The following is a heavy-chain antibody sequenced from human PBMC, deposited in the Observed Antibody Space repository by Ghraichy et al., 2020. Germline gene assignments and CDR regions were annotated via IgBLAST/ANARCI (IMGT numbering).Heavy chain of an antibody. CDR3: DRIANWFDP. CDR2: IHQSGST. Sequence: SETLSLTCAVSGGSISSGDYSWSWIRQPPGKGLEWIGSIHQSGSTYFNPSLESRVTISIDKPKNQLSLKLSSVTAADTAVYYCDRIANWFDPWGQGTLVTVSS. CDR1: GGSISSGDYS. V-gene: IGHV4-30-2*01. J-gene: IGHJ5*02.